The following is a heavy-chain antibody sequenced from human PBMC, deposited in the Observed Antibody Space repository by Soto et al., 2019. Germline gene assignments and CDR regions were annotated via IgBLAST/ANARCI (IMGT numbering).Heavy chain of an antibody. V-gene: IGHV3-23*01. CDR1: GFPFSRYA. Sequence: GGSLRLSCAASGFPFSRYAMSWVRQAPGKELQWVSAITGSGFNTYHADSVKGRFTISRDNSKNTVYLQMNSLRAEDTAVYYCAKDSEVGTSYYYSSMDVWGKGTTVTVSS. CDR3: AKDSEVGTSYYYSSMDV. J-gene: IGHJ6*04. D-gene: IGHD1-26*01. CDR2: ITGSGFNT.